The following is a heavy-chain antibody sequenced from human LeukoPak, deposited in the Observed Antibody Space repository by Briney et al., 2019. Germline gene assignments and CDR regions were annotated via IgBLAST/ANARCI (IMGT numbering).Heavy chain of an antibody. Sequence: SETLSLTCIVSGGSIGSSNYCWGWIRQPPGKGLEWIGTIYYSGSTYYNPSLKSRVTISMDTSKNQFSLKLSSVTAADTAVFYCARQNFALNWFDPWGQGTLVTVSS. V-gene: IGHV4-39*01. CDR2: IYYSGST. J-gene: IGHJ5*02. CDR1: GGSIGSSNYC. CDR3: ARQNFALNWFDP. D-gene: IGHD1-7*01.